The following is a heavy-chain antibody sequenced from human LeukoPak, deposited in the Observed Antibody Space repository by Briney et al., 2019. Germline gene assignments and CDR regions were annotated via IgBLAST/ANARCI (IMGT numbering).Heavy chain of an antibody. CDR2: IYTSGST. D-gene: IGHD3-10*01. V-gene: IGHV4-4*07. CDR1: GGSISSYY. J-gene: IGHJ3*02. CDR3: AGVHIASGSGSYYNDAFDI. Sequence: SETLSLTCTVSGGSISSYYWSWIRQPAGKGLEWIGRIYTSGSTNYNPSLKSRVTMSVDTSKNEFSLKLSSVTAADTAVYYCAGVHIASGSGSYYNDAFDIWGQGTMVTVSS.